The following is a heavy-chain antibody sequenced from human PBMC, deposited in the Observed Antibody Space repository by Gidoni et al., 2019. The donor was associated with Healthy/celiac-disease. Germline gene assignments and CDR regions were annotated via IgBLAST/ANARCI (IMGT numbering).Heavy chain of an antibody. D-gene: IGHD3-3*01. J-gene: IGHJ4*02. V-gene: IGHV3-64*01. Sequence: EVQLVESGGGLVQPGGSLSLSCAASGFPFSSYAMNWVRQAPGKGLEYVSAISSNGGSTYYANSVKGRFTISRDNSKNTLYLQMGSLRAEDMAVYYCARSNYDFWSGYFYSFDYWGQGTLVTVSS. CDR3: ARSNYDFWSGYFYSFDY. CDR2: ISSNGGST. CDR1: GFPFSSYA.